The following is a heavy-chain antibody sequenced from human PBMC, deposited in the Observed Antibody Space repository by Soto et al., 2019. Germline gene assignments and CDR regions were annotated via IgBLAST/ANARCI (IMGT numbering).Heavy chain of an antibody. CDR3: ASATSIAVAGKET. V-gene: IGHV1-18*01. Sequence: QVQLVQSGGEVKKPGASVKVSCKASGDTVTKYGISWVRQAPGQGLERLGWISFYNGHTNYALKFQDRITFTTDTATSTASMELRSLTSDVTSVYYCASATSIAVAGKETWGQGTLVTVSS. D-gene: IGHD6-19*01. J-gene: IGHJ4*02. CDR2: ISFYNGHT. CDR1: GDTVTKYG.